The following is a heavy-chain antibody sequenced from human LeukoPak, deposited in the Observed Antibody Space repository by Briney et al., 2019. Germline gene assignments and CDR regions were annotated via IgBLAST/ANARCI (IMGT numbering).Heavy chain of an antibody. V-gene: IGHV5-51*01. CDR3: ARHIGLTTRYLDY. CDR2: IYPGDSDT. J-gene: IGHJ4*02. CDR1: GYSFTSYW. D-gene: IGHD4/OR15-4a*01. Sequence: GESLKISCKGSGYSFTSYWIGWVRQMPGKGLEWMGIIYPGDSDTRYSPSLQGQVTISADKSISTAYLQWSSLKDSDTAMYYCARHIGLTTRYLDYWGQGTPVTVSP.